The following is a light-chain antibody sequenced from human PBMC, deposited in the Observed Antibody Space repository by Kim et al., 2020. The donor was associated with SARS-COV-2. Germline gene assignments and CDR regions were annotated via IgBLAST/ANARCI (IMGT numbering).Light chain of an antibody. J-gene: IGKJ1*01. CDR2: LSS. CDR3: MQALQSPRT. V-gene: IGKV2-28*01. Sequence: EPASISCRSSQSLLQSNGYYYLDWYLQKPGQSPQLLIYLSSHRASGVPDRFSGSGSGTDFTLKISRVEAEDVGVYYCMQALQSPRTFGQGTKVEIK. CDR1: QSLLQSNGYYY.